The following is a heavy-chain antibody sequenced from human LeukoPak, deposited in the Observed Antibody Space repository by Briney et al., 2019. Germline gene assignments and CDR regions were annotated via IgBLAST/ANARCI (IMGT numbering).Heavy chain of an antibody. CDR3: AQVGATGY. V-gene: IGHV3-48*04. J-gene: IGHJ4*02. CDR2: ISSSSSTI. D-gene: IGHD1-26*01. CDR1: GFTFSSYS. Sequence: PGGSLRLSCAASGFTFSSYSMNWVRQAPGKGLEWVSYISSSSSTIYYADSVKGRFTISRDNAKNTLYLQMNSLRAEDTAVYYCAQVGATGYWGQGTLVTVSS.